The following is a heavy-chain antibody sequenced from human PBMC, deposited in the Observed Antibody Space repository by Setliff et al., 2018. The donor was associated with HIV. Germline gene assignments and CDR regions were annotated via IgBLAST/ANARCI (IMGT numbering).Heavy chain of an antibody. CDR1: GFTFNNYG. CDR3: AKNLYRSGWSPLDY. Sequence: PGGSLRLSCAASGFTFNNYGMAWVRQTPGKGLEWVAHIWFDGIHKHYADSVRGRFTISRDNSKNTLYLQMNSLRAEDTAVYYCAKNLYRSGWSPLDYWGQGTLVTVSS. J-gene: IGHJ4*02. D-gene: IGHD6-13*01. CDR2: IWFDGIHK. V-gene: IGHV3-30*02.